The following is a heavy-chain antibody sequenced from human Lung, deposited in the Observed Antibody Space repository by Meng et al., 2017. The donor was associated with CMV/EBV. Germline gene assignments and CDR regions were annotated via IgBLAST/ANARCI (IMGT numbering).Heavy chain of an antibody. CDR3: ARAGAAVTTHFDF. CDR1: GYTFGIFG. D-gene: IGHD4-17*01. J-gene: IGHJ4*02. Sequence: QVQLVQSGAELQKPGASVKVSCKASGYTFGIFGITWVRQAPGQGLEWVGWISAENGNTNYAQKFRGRVTLTTDTSTKTAYMDLRGLRSDDSAVYYCARAGAAVTTHFDFWGRGTLVTVSS. CDR2: ISAENGNT. V-gene: IGHV1-18*01.